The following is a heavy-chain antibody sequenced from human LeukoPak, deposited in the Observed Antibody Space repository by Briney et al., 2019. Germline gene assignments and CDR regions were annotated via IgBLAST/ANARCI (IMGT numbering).Heavy chain of an antibody. D-gene: IGHD3-3*01. CDR3: ARVGQWPLDLPIFGY. V-gene: IGHV1-2*02. CDR1: GYIFTDYH. J-gene: IGHJ4*02. Sequence: EASVKVSCKPSGYIFTDYHLHWVRQAPGQGFEWMGWLNPKIGGTNYARTFQGRVTMTSDTSIRTAYKELSRLTGDDTAVYYCARVGQWPLDLPIFGYWGQGTRITVSS. CDR2: LNPKIGGT.